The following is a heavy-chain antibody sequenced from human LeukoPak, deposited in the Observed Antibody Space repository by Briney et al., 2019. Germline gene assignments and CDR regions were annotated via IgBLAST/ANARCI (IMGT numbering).Heavy chain of an antibody. J-gene: IGHJ4*02. V-gene: IGHV4-59*01. D-gene: IGHD3-10*01. CDR1: GGSISSYY. CDR2: IYYSGST. Sequence: SETLSLTCTVSGGSISSYYWSWIRQPPGKGLEWIGYIYYSGSTNYNPSLKSRVTISVDTSKNQFSLKLSSVTAADTAVYYCARIPSGSYHVDYWGQGTLVTVSS. CDR3: ARIPSGSYHVDY.